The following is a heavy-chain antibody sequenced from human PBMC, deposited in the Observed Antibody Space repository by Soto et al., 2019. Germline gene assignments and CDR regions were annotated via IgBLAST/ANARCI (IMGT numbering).Heavy chain of an antibody. V-gene: IGHV4-59*11. CDR1: GGSISDHS. CDR2: VYYSGST. J-gene: IGHJ4*02. CDR3: GGERSYYQPGVIDF. D-gene: IGHD1-26*01. Sequence: QVQLQESGPGLLKPSETLSLTGTVSGGSISDHSWSWLRQPPGKALEWIGYVYYSGSTNYNPSLQSRLTTSVATFKNQYSLKVNSLTAADMAVYVCGGERSYYQPGVIDFWGQGTLVTVST.